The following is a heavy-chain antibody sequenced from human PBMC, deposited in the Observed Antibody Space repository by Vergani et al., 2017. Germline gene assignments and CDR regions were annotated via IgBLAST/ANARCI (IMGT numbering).Heavy chain of an antibody. V-gene: IGHV3-74*01. CDR2: INSDGDST. CDR1: GFTFSNYW. J-gene: IGHJ6*03. CDR3: ARDGWELLDYFYYMDV. D-gene: IGHD1-26*01. Sequence: VQLVESGAGLVQPGGSLRLSCTASGFTFSNYWMQWVRQAPGKGLMWVSRINSDGDSTSYADSVKGRFTISRDNAKNTLYLQMDSLRAEDTAVYYCARDGWELLDYFYYMDVWGKGTTVTVSS.